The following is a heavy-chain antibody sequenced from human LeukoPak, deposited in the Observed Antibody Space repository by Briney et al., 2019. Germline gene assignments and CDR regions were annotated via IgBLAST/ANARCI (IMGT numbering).Heavy chain of an antibody. Sequence: GGSLRLSCAASGFTFSSYAMHWVRQAPGKGLEWVAVISYDGSNKYYADSVKGRFTISRDNSKNTLYLQMNSLRAEDTAVYYCARGRYSSGWYKPFDYWGQGTLVTVSS. V-gene: IGHV3-30*04. CDR2: ISYDGSNK. J-gene: IGHJ4*02. CDR1: GFTFSSYA. CDR3: ARGRYSSGWYKPFDY. D-gene: IGHD6-19*01.